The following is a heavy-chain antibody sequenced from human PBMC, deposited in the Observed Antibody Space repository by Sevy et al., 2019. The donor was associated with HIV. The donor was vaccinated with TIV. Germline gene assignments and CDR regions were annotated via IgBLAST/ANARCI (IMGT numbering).Heavy chain of an antibody. CDR1: GFTFSNYA. Sequence: GGSLRLPCGASGFTFSNYAMSWVRQAPGKGPEWVSGINNGGSTYYADSVKGRFTISRDNSKKMVFLQMNSLRAEDTAVYYCASGDTTMITDLDYWGQGALVTVSS. D-gene: IGHD5-18*01. CDR3: ASGDTTMITDLDY. CDR2: INNGGST. V-gene: IGHV3-23*01. J-gene: IGHJ4*02.